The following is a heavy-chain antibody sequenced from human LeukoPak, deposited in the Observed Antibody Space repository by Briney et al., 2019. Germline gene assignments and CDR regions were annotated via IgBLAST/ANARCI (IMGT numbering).Heavy chain of an antibody. V-gene: IGHV3-30-3*01. J-gene: IGHJ4*02. CDR2: ISYDGSNK. CDR1: GFTFSSYA. Sequence: GGSLRLSCAASGFTFSSYAMHWVRQAPGKGLEWVAVISYDGSNKYYADSVKGRFTISRDNSKNTLYLQMNSLRAEDTAVYYCAKDPLLAAAGSFYFDYWGQGTLVTVSS. CDR3: AKDPLLAAAGSFYFDY. D-gene: IGHD6-13*01.